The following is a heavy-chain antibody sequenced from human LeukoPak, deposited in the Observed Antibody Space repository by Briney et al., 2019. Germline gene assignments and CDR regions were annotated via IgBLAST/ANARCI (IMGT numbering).Heavy chain of an antibody. V-gene: IGHV4-39*01. CDR1: GGSISSSSYY. Sequence: PSETLTLTCTVPGGSISSSSYYWGWIRQPPGKGLEWIGIIYYSVTTYYNPSHKSRVTVSVDTSKNQFSLKLSSVTAADTAVYYCARQHRPSGWYSSSSLDYWGQGTLVTVSS. CDR2: IYYSVTT. D-gene: IGHD6-6*01. J-gene: IGHJ4*02. CDR3: ARQHRPSGWYSSSSLDY.